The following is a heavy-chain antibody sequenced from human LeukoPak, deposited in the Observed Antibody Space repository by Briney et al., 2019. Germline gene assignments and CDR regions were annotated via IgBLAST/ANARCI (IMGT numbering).Heavy chain of an antibody. Sequence: KASETLSLTCTVSGGSISSYYWSWIRQPAGKGLEWIGRIYTSGSTNYNPSLKSRVTMSVDTSKNQFSLKLSSVTAADTAVYYCARGLRLPLNGGYYYYYMDVWGKGTTVTVSS. D-gene: IGHD3-10*01. CDR1: GGSISSYY. CDR2: IYTSGST. CDR3: ARGLRLPLNGGYYYYYMDV. J-gene: IGHJ6*03. V-gene: IGHV4-4*07.